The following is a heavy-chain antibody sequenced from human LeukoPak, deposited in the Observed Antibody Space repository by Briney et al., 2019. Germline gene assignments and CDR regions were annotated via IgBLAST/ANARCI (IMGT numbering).Heavy chain of an antibody. D-gene: IGHD3-16*01. J-gene: IGHJ2*01. V-gene: IGHV3-21*04. Sequence: GGSLRLSCAASGFTFSSYTMNWARQAPGKGLQWVSSISSSGSLIYYADSVKGRFTISRDNAKNSLYLQMNSLRAEDTAVYYCARYYGWRYFDLWGRGTLVTVSS. CDR3: ARYYGWRYFDL. CDR1: GFTFSSYT. CDR2: ISSSGSLI.